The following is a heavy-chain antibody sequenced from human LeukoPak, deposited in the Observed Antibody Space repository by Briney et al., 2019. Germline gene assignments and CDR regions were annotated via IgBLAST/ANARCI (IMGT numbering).Heavy chain of an antibody. Sequence: GGSLRLSCAASGFTFSSYWMSWVRQAPGKGLEWVAHIKQDGSEKYYVDSVKGRFTISRDNAKNSLYLQMNSLRAEDTAVYYCAKGSKEVLFTRDHYMDVWGKGTTVTISS. D-gene: IGHD3-3*01. V-gene: IGHV3-7*01. CDR1: GFTFSSYW. J-gene: IGHJ6*03. CDR3: AKGSKEVLFTRDHYMDV. CDR2: IKQDGSEK.